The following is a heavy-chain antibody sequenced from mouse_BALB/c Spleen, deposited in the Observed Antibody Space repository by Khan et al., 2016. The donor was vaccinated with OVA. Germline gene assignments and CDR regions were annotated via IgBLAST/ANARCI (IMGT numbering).Heavy chain of an antibody. CDR2: ISYSGNT. CDR1: GYSITSDYA. V-gene: IGHV3-2*02. CDR3: AEIKGRDFDY. J-gene: IGHJ2*01. Sequence: EVKLLESGPGLVKPSQSLSLTCTVTGYSITSDYAWNWIRQFPGNNLEWMGYISYSGNTKYTPSLKSRISITRDTSKNQFFLQLNSVTIEDTATYYCAEIKGRDFDYWGQGTTLTVSS.